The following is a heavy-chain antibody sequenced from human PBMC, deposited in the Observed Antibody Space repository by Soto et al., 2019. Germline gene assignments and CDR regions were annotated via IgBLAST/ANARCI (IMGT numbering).Heavy chain of an antibody. Sequence: SLRPSCVASGFTFVCSGMRWVRQAAGKGLEWVAVIAYDGSNKYYADSVKGRFTISRDNSKNTLYMQMNSLRAEDKAVYYWAKDAGSSWYYFDFWGQGTLGNVSS. J-gene: IGHJ4*02. CDR3: AKDAGSSWYYFDF. D-gene: IGHD6-13*01. CDR2: IAYDGSNK. CDR1: GFTFVCSG. V-gene: IGHV3-30*18.